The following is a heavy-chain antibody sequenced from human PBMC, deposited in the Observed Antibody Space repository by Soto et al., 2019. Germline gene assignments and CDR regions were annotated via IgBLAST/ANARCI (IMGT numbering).Heavy chain of an antibody. CDR3: ARGYYDFWSGYYISPYGMDV. D-gene: IGHD3-3*01. Sequence: GGSLRLSCAVFGFTFSDYYMSWIRQAPGKGLEWVSYISSRGSSIYYADSVKGRFTISRDNAKNSLYLQMNGLRAEDTAVYYCARGYYDFWSGYYISPYGMDVWGQGTTVTVS. V-gene: IGHV3-11*01. CDR1: GFTFSDYY. J-gene: IGHJ6*02. CDR2: ISSRGSSI.